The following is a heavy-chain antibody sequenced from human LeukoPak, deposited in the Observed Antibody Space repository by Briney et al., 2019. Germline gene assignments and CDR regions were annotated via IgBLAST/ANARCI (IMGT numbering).Heavy chain of an antibody. CDR1: GYTFTSYY. V-gene: IGHV1-46*01. D-gene: IGHD4-23*01. Sequence: ASVKVSCKASGYTFTSYYMHWVRQAPGQGLEWMGIINPSGGSTSYAQKFQGRVTMTRDMSTSTDYMELSSLKSEDTAVYYCARDNSVEDTAWWFDPWGQGTLVTVSS. J-gene: IGHJ5*02. CDR2: INPSGGST. CDR3: ARDNSVEDTAWWFDP.